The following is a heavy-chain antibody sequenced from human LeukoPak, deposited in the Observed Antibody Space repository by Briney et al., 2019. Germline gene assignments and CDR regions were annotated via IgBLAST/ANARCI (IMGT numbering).Heavy chain of an antibody. CDR1: GYSISSGYY. CDR3: ARGTKYGDSLFADY. CDR2: IYHSGST. J-gene: IGHJ4*02. V-gene: IGHV4-38-2*02. Sequence: PSETLSLTCTVSGYSISSGYYWGWIRQPPGKGLEWIGSIYHSGSTYYNPSLKSRVTVSVDTSKNQFSLKLSSVTAADTAVYYCARGTKYGDSLFADYWGQGTLVTVSS. D-gene: IGHD4-17*01.